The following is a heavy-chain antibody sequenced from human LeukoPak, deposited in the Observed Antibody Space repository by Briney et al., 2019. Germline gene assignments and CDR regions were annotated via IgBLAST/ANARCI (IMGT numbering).Heavy chain of an antibody. Sequence: ASVKVSCKASGYTFTSYYLHWVRQAPGQGLEWMGIINPSGGSTSYAQKFQGRVTMTRDTSISTAYMELSRLRSDDTAVYYCARDRSRYSSGYWFDPWGQGTLVTVSS. CDR3: ARDRSRYSSGYWFDP. CDR1: GYTFTSYY. CDR2: INPSGGST. J-gene: IGHJ5*02. V-gene: IGHV1-46*01. D-gene: IGHD6-19*01.